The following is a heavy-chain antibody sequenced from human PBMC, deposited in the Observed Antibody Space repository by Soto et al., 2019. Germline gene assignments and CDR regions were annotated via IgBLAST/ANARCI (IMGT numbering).Heavy chain of an antibody. CDR1: GGSISSSSYY. CDR3: ARQPTTVTTYIDY. J-gene: IGHJ4*02. Sequence: QLQLQESGPGLVKPSETLSLTCTVSGGSISSSSYYWGWIRQPPGKGLEWIGSIYYSGSTYYNPSLKSRVTISVDTSKNQFSLKLSSVTAADTAVYYCARQPTTVTTYIDYWGQGTLVTVSS. D-gene: IGHD4-17*01. CDR2: IYYSGST. V-gene: IGHV4-39*01.